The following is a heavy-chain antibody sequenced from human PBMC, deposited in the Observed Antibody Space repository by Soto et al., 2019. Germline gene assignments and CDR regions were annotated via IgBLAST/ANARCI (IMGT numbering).Heavy chain of an antibody. CDR1: GFSLSTSGVG. J-gene: IGHJ4*02. CDR3: AHSGGGSYVGDY. CDR2: IYWNDDK. Sequence: QITLKESGPTLVKPTQTLTLTCTFSGFSLSTSGVGVGWIRHPPGKALEWLALIYWNDDKRYSPSLRSRLTITKDTSKNQVVLTKTNMNPVDTATYYCAHSGGGSYVGDYWGQGTLVTVSS. D-gene: IGHD1-26*01. V-gene: IGHV2-5*01.